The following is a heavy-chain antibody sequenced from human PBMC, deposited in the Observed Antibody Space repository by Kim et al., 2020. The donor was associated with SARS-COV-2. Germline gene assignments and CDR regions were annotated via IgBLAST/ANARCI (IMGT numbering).Heavy chain of an antibody. CDR3: ARDLKGDSGYDFWGFDY. V-gene: IGHV1-69*13. CDR2: IIPIFGTA. J-gene: IGHJ4*02. CDR1: GGTFSSYA. Sequence: SVKVSCKASGGTFSSYAISWVRQAPGQGLEWMGGIIPIFGTANYAQKFQGRVTITADESTSTAYMELSSLRSEDTAVYYCARDLKGDSGYDFWGFDYWGQGTLVTVSS. D-gene: IGHD5-12*01.